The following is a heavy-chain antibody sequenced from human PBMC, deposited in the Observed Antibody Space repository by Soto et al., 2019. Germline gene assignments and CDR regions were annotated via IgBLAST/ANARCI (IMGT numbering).Heavy chain of an antibody. Sequence: AGGSLRLSCAASGFTFSSYAMHWVRQAPGKGLEWVAVISYDGSNKYYADSVKGRFTISRDNSKNTLYLQMNSLRAEDTAVYYCARATHTERSYYYYRMDVWGQGTTVTVSS. V-gene: IGHV3-30-3*01. CDR1: GFTFSSYA. CDR3: ARATHTERSYYYYRMDV. CDR2: ISYDGSNK. J-gene: IGHJ6*02. D-gene: IGHD2-2*02.